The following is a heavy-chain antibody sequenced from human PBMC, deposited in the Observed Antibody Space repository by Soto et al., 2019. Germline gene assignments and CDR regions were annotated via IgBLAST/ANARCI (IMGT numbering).Heavy chain of an antibody. CDR2: FHFPGTT. V-gene: IGHV4-39*01. J-gene: IGHJ4*02. D-gene: IGHD1-26*01. CDR1: GGSINDPSYY. Sequence: HLHLQEPGPGLVKPSETLSLTCTVSGGSINDPSYYWGWIRQSPGKGLEWIGNFHFPGTTHYNPYLKSRVTISVDSSKNQFFLSLTSVTATDTAISYCARRRAEPNFDFWGQGTLISVSP. CDR3: ARRRAEPNFDF.